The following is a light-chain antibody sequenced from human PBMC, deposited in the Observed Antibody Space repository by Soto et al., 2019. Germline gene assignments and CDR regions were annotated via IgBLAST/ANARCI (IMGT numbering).Light chain of an antibody. CDR2: EVS. J-gene: IGLJ1*01. CDR1: SSDVGSYNY. Sequence: QSALTQPPSVSGSPGQSITISCTGTSSDVGSYNYVAWYQQSPGKTPKLIIYEVSKRPSGVAFRFSGSKSGNTASLTISGLHAEDEAEYYCISYRVGDRTYVFGTGTKLTVL. V-gene: IGLV2-14*01. CDR3: ISYRVGDRTYV.